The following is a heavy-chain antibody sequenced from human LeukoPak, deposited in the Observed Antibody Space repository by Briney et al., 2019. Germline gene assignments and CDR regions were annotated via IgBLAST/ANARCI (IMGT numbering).Heavy chain of an antibody. CDR3: ARDSAVADYYYYYYMDV. V-gene: IGHV4-4*07. J-gene: IGHJ6*03. CDR2: IYTSGGT. CDR1: GGSISSYY. Sequence: SETLSLTCAVSGGSISSYYWSWIRQPAGKGLEWIGRIYTSGGTNYNPSLKSRVTMSVDTSKNQSSLKLSSLTAADTAVYYCARDSAVADYYYYYYMDVWGKGTTVTVSS. D-gene: IGHD6-19*01.